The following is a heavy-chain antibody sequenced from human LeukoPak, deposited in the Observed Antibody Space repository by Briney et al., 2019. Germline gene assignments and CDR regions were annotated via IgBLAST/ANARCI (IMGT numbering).Heavy chain of an antibody. V-gene: IGHV4-31*03. J-gene: IGHJ4*02. CDR3: ARGTVATGNFDY. D-gene: IGHD5-12*01. CDR2: IYYSGST. Sequence: SETLFLTCTVSGGSISSGGYYWSWIRQHPGKGLEWIGYIYYSGSTYYNPSLKSRVTISVDTSKNQFSLKLSSVTAADTAVYYCARGTVATGNFDYWGQGTLVTVSS. CDR1: GGSISSGGYY.